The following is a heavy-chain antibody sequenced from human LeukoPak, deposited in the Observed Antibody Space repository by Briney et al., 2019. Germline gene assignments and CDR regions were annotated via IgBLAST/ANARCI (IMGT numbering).Heavy chain of an antibody. D-gene: IGHD3-10*01. V-gene: IGHV4-4*07. J-gene: IGHJ5*02. CDR2: IYTSGST. Sequence: PSETLSLTCTVSGGSISSYYWSWIRQPAGKGLEWIGRIYTSGSTNYNPSLKSRVTMSVDTSKNQFSLKLSSVTAADTAVYYCARDPWGVDSSGNWFDPWGQGTLVTVSS. CDR1: GGSISSYY. CDR3: ARDPWGVDSSGNWFDP.